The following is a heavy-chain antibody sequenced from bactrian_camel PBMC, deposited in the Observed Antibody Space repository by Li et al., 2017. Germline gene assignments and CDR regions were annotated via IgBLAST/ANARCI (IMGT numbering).Heavy chain of an antibody. CDR1: GHTSSAFF. CDR2: IDSDGRT. Sequence: HVQLVESGGGLVQPGGSLRLSCAASGHTSSAFFLAWFRQAPGKEREVVAAIDSDGRTSYRDFVKGRSIISLDNDKNTMHLQMNGLKPEDTGMYICAAASPADGPAWTVDEYNYWGQGTQVTV. J-gene: IGHJ4*01. V-gene: IGHV3S53*01. CDR3: AAASPADGPAWTVDEYNY.